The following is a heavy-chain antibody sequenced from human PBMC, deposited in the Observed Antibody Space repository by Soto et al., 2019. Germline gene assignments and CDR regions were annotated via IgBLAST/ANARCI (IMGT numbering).Heavy chain of an antibody. Sequence: GGSLRLSCAASGFNFSNSAMTWVRQASGEGLEWVAVIWYDGSNKYYADSVKGRFTISRDNSKNTLYLQMNSLRAEDTAVYYCAREVLRFLSDNQHGIRNENWFDPWGQGTLVTVSS. CDR3: AREVLRFLSDNQHGIRNENWFDP. J-gene: IGHJ5*02. CDR1: GFNFSNSA. CDR2: IWYDGSNK. V-gene: IGHV3-33*08. D-gene: IGHD3-3*01.